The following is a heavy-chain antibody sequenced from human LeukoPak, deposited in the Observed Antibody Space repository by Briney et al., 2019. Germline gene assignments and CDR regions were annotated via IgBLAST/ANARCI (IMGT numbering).Heavy chain of an antibody. CDR1: GGSISSGSYY. CDR3: ARDTFSSGRYFDY. J-gene: IGHJ4*02. D-gene: IGHD6-6*01. V-gene: IGHV4-61*02. Sequence: SQTPSLTCTVSGGSISSGSYYWSRIRQPAGKGLEWIGRIYTSGSTNYNSSLKSRVTISVDTSKNQFSLKLSSVTAADTAVYYCARDTFSSGRYFDYWGQGTLVTVSS. CDR2: IYTSGST.